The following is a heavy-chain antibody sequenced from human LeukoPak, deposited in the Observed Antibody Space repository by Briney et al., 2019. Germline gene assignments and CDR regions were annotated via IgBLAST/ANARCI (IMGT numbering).Heavy chain of an antibody. Sequence: SETLSLTCTVSGGSISSHYWSWIRQPPGKGLEWIGYIYYSGSTNYNPSLKSRVTISVDTSKNQFSLKLSSVTAADTAVYYCARGVFGVVIIGDYFALDYWGQGTLVTVSS. CDR2: IYYSGST. CDR3: ARGVFGVVIIGDYFALDY. J-gene: IGHJ4*02. V-gene: IGHV4-59*11. CDR1: GGSISSHY. D-gene: IGHD3-3*01.